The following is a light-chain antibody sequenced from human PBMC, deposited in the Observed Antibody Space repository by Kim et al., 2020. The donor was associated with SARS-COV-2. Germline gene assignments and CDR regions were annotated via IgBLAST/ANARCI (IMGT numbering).Light chain of an antibody. CDR1: SSDVGGYNY. CDR3: CSYAGSHTFV. Sequence: GQSFTISCTGTSSDVGGYNYVSWYQQHPGKAPKLMISDVSKRPSGVPDRFSGSKSGNTASLTISGLQAEDEADYYCCSYAGSHTFVFGGGTQLTVL. V-gene: IGLV2-11*01. J-gene: IGLJ2*01. CDR2: DVS.